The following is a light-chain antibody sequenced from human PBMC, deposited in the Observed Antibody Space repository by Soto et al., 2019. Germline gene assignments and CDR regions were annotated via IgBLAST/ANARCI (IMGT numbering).Light chain of an antibody. V-gene: IGLV1-47*01. CDR3: ATWDDSLSGVV. CDR1: SSNIGSNY. Sequence: QSVLTQPPSASGTPGQRVTISCSGSSSNIGSNYVYWYQQLPGTAPKLLIYRNNQRPSGGPDRFSGSKSGTSASLAIRGLRSEDEAHYYCATWDDSLSGVVFGGGTKLTVL. CDR2: RNN. J-gene: IGLJ2*01.